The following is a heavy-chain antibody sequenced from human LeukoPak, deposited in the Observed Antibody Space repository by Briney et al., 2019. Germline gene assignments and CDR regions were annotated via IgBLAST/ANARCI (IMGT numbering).Heavy chain of an antibody. CDR2: ISYDGSKK. CDR1: GFTFSSYA. D-gene: IGHD3-22*01. CDR3: ARDLKGAIGYYESSGYYPSGTFDI. V-gene: IGHV3-30*04. J-gene: IGHJ3*02. Sequence: GRSLRLSCAASGFTFSSYAIHWARQAPGKGLEWVAVISYDGSKKYYADSVKGRFTISRGNSKNTLYLQMNSLRAEDTAVYYCARDLKGAIGYYESSGYYPSGTFDIWGQGTMVTVSS.